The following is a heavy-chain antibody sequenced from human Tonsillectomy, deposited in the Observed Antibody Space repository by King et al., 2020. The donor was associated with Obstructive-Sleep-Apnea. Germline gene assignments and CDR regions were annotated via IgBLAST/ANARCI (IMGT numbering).Heavy chain of an antibody. V-gene: IGHV5-10-1*01. D-gene: IGHD4-23*01. CDR3: ARLVGGLRWYE. J-gene: IGHJ4*02. Sequence: VQLVESGAEVKKPGQSLRISCQGSGYNFSNYWITLGRQMPGKGLDWMGRIDPRDSYTSYSPSFQGHVTISADLSLSTAYLQWSSLTTSDTAIYFCARLVGGLRWYEWGQGTLVTVSS. CDR2: IDPRDSYT. CDR1: GYNFSNYW.